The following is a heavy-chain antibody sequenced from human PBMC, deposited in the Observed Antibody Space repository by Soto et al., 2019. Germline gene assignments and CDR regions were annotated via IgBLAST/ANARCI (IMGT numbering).Heavy chain of an antibody. V-gene: IGHV1-18*04. D-gene: IGHD4-4*01. CDR1: GYTFTSYG. J-gene: IGHJ6*02. Sequence: VASVKVSCKASGYTFTSYGISWVRQAPGQGLEWMGWISAYNGNTNYGQKLQGRVTMTTDTSTSTAYMELRSLRSDDTAVYYCARDSLTTVTTEPATVDDYYYGMDVWGQGTTVTVSS. CDR3: ARDSLTTVTTEPATVDDYYYGMDV. CDR2: ISAYNGNT.